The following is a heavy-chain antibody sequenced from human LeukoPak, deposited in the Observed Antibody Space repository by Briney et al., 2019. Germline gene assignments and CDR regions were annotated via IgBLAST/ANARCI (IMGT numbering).Heavy chain of an antibody. Sequence: GGALRLSCVASGITFSTYAMSWVRQAPGKGLEWVSSISNTGGITYHADSMKGRFTISRDNAKNSLYLQMNSRRAEDTAMYYGASDTYYYGSGSYGYWGQGTLVTVSS. CDR1: GITFSTYA. V-gene: IGHV3-23*01. J-gene: IGHJ4*02. CDR2: ISNTGGIT. CDR3: ASDTYYYGSGSYGY. D-gene: IGHD3-10*01.